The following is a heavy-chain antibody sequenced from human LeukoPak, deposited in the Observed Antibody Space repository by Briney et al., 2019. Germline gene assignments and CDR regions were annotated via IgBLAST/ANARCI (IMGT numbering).Heavy chain of an antibody. Sequence: SETLSLTCAVSGGSISSNNWWSWVRQPPEKGLEWIGEVDHSGSTNYNPSLKSRVTILVDKSKNQFSLKLSSVTAADTAVYYCATYYDSSGYRFDYWGQGTLVTVSS. D-gene: IGHD3-22*01. CDR2: VDHSGST. V-gene: IGHV4-4*02. J-gene: IGHJ4*02. CDR3: ATYYDSSGYRFDY. CDR1: GGSISSNNW.